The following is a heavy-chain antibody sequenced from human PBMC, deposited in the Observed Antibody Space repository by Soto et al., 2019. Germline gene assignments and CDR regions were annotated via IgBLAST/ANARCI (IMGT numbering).Heavy chain of an antibody. CDR2: IYYSGST. CDR1: GGSISSGDYY. D-gene: IGHD3-10*02. Sequence: SETLSLTCTVSGGSISSGDYYWCWIRQPPGKGLEWIGYIYYSGSTYYNPSLKSRVTISVDTSKNQFSLKLSSVTAADTAVYYCARGTTLLVWFDPWGQGTLVTVSS. CDR3: ARGTTLLVWFDP. V-gene: IGHV4-30-4*01. J-gene: IGHJ5*02.